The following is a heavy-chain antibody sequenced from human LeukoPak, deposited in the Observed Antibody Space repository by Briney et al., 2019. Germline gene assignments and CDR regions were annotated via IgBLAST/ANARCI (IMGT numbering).Heavy chain of an antibody. D-gene: IGHD6-19*01. Sequence: GGSLRLSCTASGFTLSSYSMSWVRQAPGKGLEWVSYITSSSSTIYYADSVKGRFTISRDNAKNTLYLQMNSLRAEDTAVYYCATSGWDLGYFDYWGQGTLVTVSS. CDR1: GFTLSSYS. J-gene: IGHJ4*02. CDR3: ATSGWDLGYFDY. V-gene: IGHV3-48*04. CDR2: ITSSSSTI.